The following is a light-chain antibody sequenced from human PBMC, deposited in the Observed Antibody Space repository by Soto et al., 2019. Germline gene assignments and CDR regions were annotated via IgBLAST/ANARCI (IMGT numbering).Light chain of an antibody. Sequence: ETVLTQSPGTLSVSPGERATLSCRASQSVSSRLAWYQHKPGQAPRLLISGASSRATGIPDRFSGSGSGTDFTLTISRLEPEDFALYYCQHYVERSPITFGQGTRLENK. CDR3: QHYVERSPIT. V-gene: IGKV3-20*01. J-gene: IGKJ5*01. CDR2: GAS. CDR1: QSVSSR.